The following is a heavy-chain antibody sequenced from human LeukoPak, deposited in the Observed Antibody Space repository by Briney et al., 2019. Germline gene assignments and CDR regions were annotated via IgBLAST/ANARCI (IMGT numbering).Heavy chain of an antibody. D-gene: IGHD3-22*01. Sequence: SETLSLSCTVSGGSISSYYWSWIRQPAGKGLEWIGRIYTSGSTNYNPSLKNRGTMSVDTSKNQFSLKLSSVTAADTAVYYCARAVYYYDSSGYWGLDAFDIWGQGTMVTVSS. CDR1: GGSISSYY. V-gene: IGHV4-4*07. CDR2: IYTSGST. J-gene: IGHJ3*02. CDR3: ARAVYYYDSSGYWGLDAFDI.